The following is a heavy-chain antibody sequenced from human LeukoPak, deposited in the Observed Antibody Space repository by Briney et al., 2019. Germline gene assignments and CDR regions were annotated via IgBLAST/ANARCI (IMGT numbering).Heavy chain of an antibody. CDR3: ARSTVTMFGVDRFDP. CDR1: GYTFTRYG. CDR2: ISAYNGNT. D-gene: IGHD4-17*01. Sequence: ASVKVSCKASGYTFTRYGISWVRQAPGQGLEWMGRISAYNGNTNYAHKFQGRVTMTTDTSTSTAYMELRSLRSDDTAVYYCARSTVTMFGVDRFDPWGQGTLVTVSS. J-gene: IGHJ5*02. V-gene: IGHV1-18*01.